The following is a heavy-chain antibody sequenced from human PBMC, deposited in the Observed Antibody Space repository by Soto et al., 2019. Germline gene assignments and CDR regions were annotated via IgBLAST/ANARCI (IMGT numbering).Heavy chain of an antibody. CDR2: IKEDGSDK. V-gene: IGHV3-7*01. CDR1: GLTFSNSW. D-gene: IGHD6-19*01. J-gene: IGHJ4*02. Sequence: GGSLRLSCAASGLTFSNSWMSWVRQAPGKGLEWVANIKEDGSDKYYVDSVKGRFTISRDNAKNSLYLQLNSLRVEDTAVYYCARDSYRSGWSVVESWGRGTLVTVSS. CDR3: ARDSYRSGWSVVES.